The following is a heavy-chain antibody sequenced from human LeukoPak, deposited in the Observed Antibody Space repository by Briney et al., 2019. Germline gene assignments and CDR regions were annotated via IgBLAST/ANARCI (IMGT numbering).Heavy chain of an antibody. D-gene: IGHD1-7*01. J-gene: IGHJ4*02. CDR3: AKDEWPITGTTAFFDY. CDR2: IRYDGSNK. V-gene: IGHV3-30*02. CDR1: GFTFSSYG. Sequence: GGSLRLSCAASGFTFSSYGMHWVRQAPGKGLEWVAFIRYDGSNKYYADSVKGRFTISRDNSKNTLYLQMNSLRAEDTAVYYCAKDEWPITGTTAFFDYWGQGTLVTVSS.